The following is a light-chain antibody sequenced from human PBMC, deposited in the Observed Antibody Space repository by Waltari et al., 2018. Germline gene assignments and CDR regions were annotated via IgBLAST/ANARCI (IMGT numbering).Light chain of an antibody. V-gene: IGKV4-1*01. CDR3: QQYYSTPPT. Sequence: DIVMTQSPDSLAVSLGERATINCKSSKSVLYSSNNKNYLAWYQQKPVQPPKLLIYWASTRESGFPDRFSGSGSGTDFTLTISSLQAEDVAVYYCQQYYSTPPTFGGGTKVEIK. CDR1: KSVLYSSNNKNY. J-gene: IGKJ4*01. CDR2: WAS.